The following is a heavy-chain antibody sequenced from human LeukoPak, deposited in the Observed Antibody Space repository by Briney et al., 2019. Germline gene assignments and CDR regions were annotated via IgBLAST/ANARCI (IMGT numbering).Heavy chain of an antibody. Sequence: GESLKLSCAASGFTFSGSAVHWVRQASGKGLEWVGRIRSNVNNYATAYAASVKGRFTISRDDSKNTAYLQMNSLKTEDTAVYYCTSNRDDYNLVDYWGQGTLVTVSS. CDR2: IRSNVNNYAT. CDR3: TSNRDDYNLVDY. CDR1: GFTFSGSA. D-gene: IGHD5-24*01. V-gene: IGHV3-73*01. J-gene: IGHJ4*02.